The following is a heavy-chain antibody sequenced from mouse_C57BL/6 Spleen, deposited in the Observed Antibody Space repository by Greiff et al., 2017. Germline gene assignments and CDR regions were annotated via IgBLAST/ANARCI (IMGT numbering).Heavy chain of an antibody. CDR2: IDPETGGT. CDR3: TRSGVRDAMDY. CDR1: GYTFTDYE. J-gene: IGHJ4*01. V-gene: IGHV1-15*01. Sequence: VQLQQSGAELVRPGASVTLSCKASGYTFTDYEMHWVKQTPVHGLEWIGAIDPETGGTAYNQKFKGKAILTADKSSSTAYIELRSLTSEDSAVYYCTRSGVRDAMDYWGQGTSVTVSS. D-gene: IGHD2-14*01.